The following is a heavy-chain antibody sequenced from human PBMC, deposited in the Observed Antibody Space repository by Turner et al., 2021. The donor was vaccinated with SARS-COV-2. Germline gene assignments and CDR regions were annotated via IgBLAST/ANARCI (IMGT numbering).Heavy chain of an antibody. CDR3: AIAPNYYYGMDV. Sequence: QLQLQESGPGLVKPSETLSLTCTVSGGSISSSSYYWGWSRQPPGKGLAWIGSIYYSGSTYYNPSLKSRVTISVDTSKNQFSLKLSSVTAADTAVYYCAIAPNYYYGMDVWGQGTTVTVSS. CDR1: GGSISSSSYY. J-gene: IGHJ6*02. V-gene: IGHV4-39*01. CDR2: IYYSGST.